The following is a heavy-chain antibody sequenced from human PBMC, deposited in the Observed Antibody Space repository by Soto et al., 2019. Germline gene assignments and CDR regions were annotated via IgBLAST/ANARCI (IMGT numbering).Heavy chain of an antibody. V-gene: IGHV3-33*01. CDR2: IWYDGSNK. CDR1: GFTFSSYG. D-gene: IGHD3-22*01. J-gene: IGHJ6*02. Sequence: QVQLVESGGGVVQPGRSLRLSCAASGFTFSSYGMHWVRQAPGKGLEWVAVIWYDGSNKYYADSVKGRFTISRDNSKNTLYLQMNSLRAEDTAVYYCARDPQWFTRPPPRGMDVWGQGTTVTVSS. CDR3: ARDPQWFTRPPPRGMDV.